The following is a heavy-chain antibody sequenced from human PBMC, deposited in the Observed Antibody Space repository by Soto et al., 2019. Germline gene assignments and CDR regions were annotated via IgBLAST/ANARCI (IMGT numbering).Heavy chain of an antibody. CDR1: GDRVSSYSAA. Sequence: SQTLSLTCAISGDRVSSYSAAWNWIRQSPSRGLEWLGRTYYRAKWCNDYAVSVKDRIIINPDTSKNQFSLQLNSVTPEDTAVYYCARDYYYGMDVWGQGTTVTVSS. CDR2: TYYRAKWCN. CDR3: ARDYYYGMDV. V-gene: IGHV6-1*01. J-gene: IGHJ6*02.